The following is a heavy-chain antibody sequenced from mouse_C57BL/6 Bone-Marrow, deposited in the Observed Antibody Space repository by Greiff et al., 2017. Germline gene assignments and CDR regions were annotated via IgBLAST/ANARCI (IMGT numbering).Heavy chain of an antibody. CDR2: ISSGGSYT. D-gene: IGHD3-3*01. CDR3: ARPGRAY. V-gene: IGHV5-6*02. CDR1: GFTFSSYG. Sequence: EVMLVESGRDLVKPGGSLKLSCAASGFTFSSYGMSWVRQTPDKRLEWVATISSGGSYTYYPDSVKGRFTISRDNAKNTLYLQMSSLKSEDTALYYCARPGRAYWGQGTLVTVSA. J-gene: IGHJ3*01.